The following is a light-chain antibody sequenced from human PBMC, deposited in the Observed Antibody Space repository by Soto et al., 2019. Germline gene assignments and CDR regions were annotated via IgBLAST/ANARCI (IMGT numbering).Light chain of an antibody. V-gene: IGKV2-24*01. CDR3: MQPTEFPLT. Sequence: DIVLTRTPLSSPVTLGQPASISCRSSQSLVHSDGNTYLNWLQQRPGQPPRLLTYEVYNRFSGVPDRFSGSGPGTDFSLEISRLEAEDVGVYYCMQPTEFPLTFGGGTKVEIK. J-gene: IGKJ4*01. CDR1: QSLVHSDGNTY. CDR2: EVY.